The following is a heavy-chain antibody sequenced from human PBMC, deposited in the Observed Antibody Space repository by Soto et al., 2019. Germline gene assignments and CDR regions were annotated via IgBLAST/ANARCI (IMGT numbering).Heavy chain of an antibody. V-gene: IGHV4-34*01. CDR1: GGSFTGYS. J-gene: IGHJ3*02. Sequence: ASETLSLTCAVFGGSFTGYSWSWIRQSPGKGLEWIGEINHSGSTTYNPSLKSRVTISGDTSRNQFSLNLSSVTAADTAVFYCARDRAFDIWGQWTMVTVS. CDR3: ARDRAFDI. CDR2: INHSGST.